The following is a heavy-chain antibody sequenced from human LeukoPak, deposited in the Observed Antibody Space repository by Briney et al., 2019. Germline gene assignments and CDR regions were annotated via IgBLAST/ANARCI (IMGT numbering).Heavy chain of an antibody. V-gene: IGHV3-21*04. CDR1: AFSLNAYN. Sequence: GGSLRLSCAASAFSLNAYNMNWVRQVPGKGLEWVSSISYTGTYIYYADSVKGRFTISRDNAQNSLYLQMNSLRAEDTAIYYCVRDRGTYRPIDYWGQGTLVTVSS. CDR3: VRDRGTYRPIDY. CDR2: ISYTGTYI. D-gene: IGHD1-26*01. J-gene: IGHJ4*02.